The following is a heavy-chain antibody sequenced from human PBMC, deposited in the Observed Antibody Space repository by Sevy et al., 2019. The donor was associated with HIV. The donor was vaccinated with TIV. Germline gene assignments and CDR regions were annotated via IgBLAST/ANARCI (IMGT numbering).Heavy chain of an antibody. CDR1: GGTFSSYA. CDR3: ASDVSDNAFDI. CDR2: IIPIFGTA. J-gene: IGHJ3*02. V-gene: IGHV1-69*13. D-gene: IGHD3-16*02. Sequence: ASRKVSCKASGGTFSSYAISWVRQAPGQGLGWMGGIIPIFGTANYAQKFQGRVTITADESTSTAYMELSSLRSEDTAVYYCASDVSDNAFDIWGQGTMVTVSS.